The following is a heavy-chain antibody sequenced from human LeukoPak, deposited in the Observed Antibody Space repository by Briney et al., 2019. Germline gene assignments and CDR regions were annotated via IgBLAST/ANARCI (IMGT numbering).Heavy chain of an antibody. V-gene: IGHV3-23*01. CDR3: AKGGVRPVTTGDY. D-gene: IGHD4-17*01. CDR1: GFTFSSYA. CDR2: ISGSGGST. Sequence: GGSLRLSCAASGFTFSSYAMSWVRQAPGKGLEWVPAISGSGGSTYYADSVKGRFTISRDNSKNTLYLQMNSLRAEDTAIYYCAKGGVRPVTTGDYWGQGTLVTVSS. J-gene: IGHJ4*02.